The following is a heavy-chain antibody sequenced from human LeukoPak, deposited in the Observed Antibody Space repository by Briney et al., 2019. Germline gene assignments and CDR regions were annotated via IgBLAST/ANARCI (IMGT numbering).Heavy chain of an antibody. Sequence: ASVKVSCKASGYTFTSYDINWVRQATGRGLEWMGWMNPNSGNTGYAQKFQGRVTMTRNTSISTAYMELSSLRSEDTAVYYCARDSSGYDLSYFDYWGQGTLVTVSS. V-gene: IGHV1-8*01. CDR2: MNPNSGNT. CDR1: GYTFTSYD. CDR3: ARDSSGYDLSYFDY. J-gene: IGHJ4*02. D-gene: IGHD5-12*01.